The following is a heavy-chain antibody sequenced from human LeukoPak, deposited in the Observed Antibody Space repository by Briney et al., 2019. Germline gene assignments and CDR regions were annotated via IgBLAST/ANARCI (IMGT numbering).Heavy chain of an antibody. CDR2: IDRCGAT. V-gene: IGHV4-34*01. CDR3: ARGYGSGSYYSY. J-gene: IGHJ4*02. CDR1: GGSFSGYY. Sequence: SETLSLTCAVYGGSFSGYYWSWIRQPPGKGLEWIGEIDRCGATTYNPSLRGRVTISVDTSKNQFSLKLSSVTAADTAVYYCARGYGSGSYYSYWGQGTLVTVSS. D-gene: IGHD3-10*01.